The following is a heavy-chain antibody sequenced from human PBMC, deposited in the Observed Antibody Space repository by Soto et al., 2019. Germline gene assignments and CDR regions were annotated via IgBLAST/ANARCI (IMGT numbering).Heavy chain of an antibody. CDR3: ARDHGYSSGLDYFDY. CDR1: GFTFSSYA. CDR2: ISYDGSNK. J-gene: IGHJ4*02. Sequence: LRLSCAASGFTFSSYAMHWVRQAPGKGLEWVAVISYDGSNKYYADSVKGRFTISRDNSKNTLYLQMNSLRAEDTAVYYCARDHGYSSGLDYFDYWGQGTLVTVSS. V-gene: IGHV3-30-3*01. D-gene: IGHD6-19*01.